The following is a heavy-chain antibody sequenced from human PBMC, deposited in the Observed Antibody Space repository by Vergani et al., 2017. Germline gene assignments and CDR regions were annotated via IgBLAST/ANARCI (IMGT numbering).Heavy chain of an antibody. J-gene: IGHJ6*02. V-gene: IGHV3-48*01. CDR3: ARAGHYYYYGMDV. Sequence: EVQLVESGGGLVKRGGSLRLSCAASGFTFSSYSMNWVRQAPGKGLEWVSYISSSSSTIYYADSVKGRFTISRDNAKNSLYLQMNSLRAEDTAVYYCARAGHYYYYGMDVWGQGTTVTVSS. D-gene: IGHD1-14*01. CDR1: GFTFSSYS. CDR2: ISSSSSTI.